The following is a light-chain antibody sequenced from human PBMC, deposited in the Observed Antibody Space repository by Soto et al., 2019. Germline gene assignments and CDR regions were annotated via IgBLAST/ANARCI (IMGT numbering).Light chain of an antibody. Sequence: DIKMTQSPTTLSASVGDRVTITCRASQSISRYLNWYQQKPGKAPNLLIYVASSLQSEVPSRFSGSGSGTDGTLTISSLKQEDGATYYGQQSYSILIAFGQGTRLEIK. V-gene: IGKV1-39*01. CDR1: QSISRY. CDR3: QQSYSILIA. J-gene: IGKJ5*01. CDR2: VAS.